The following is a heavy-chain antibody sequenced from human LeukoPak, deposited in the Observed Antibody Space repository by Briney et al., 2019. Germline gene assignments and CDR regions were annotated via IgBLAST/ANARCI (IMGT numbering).Heavy chain of an antibody. Sequence: SETLSLTCTVSGDSISSGDYYWSWIRQPAGKGLEWIGRISSSGSTNYNPSLKSRVTISVDTSKNQFSLKLSSVTAADTAVYYCARDKRLLVRWGFDPWGQGTLVTVSS. V-gene: IGHV4-61*02. CDR3: ARDKRLLVRWGFDP. J-gene: IGHJ5*02. D-gene: IGHD3-10*01. CDR1: GDSISSGDYY. CDR2: ISSSGST.